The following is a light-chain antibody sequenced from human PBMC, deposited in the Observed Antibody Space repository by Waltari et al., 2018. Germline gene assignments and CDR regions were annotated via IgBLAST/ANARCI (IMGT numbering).Light chain of an antibody. Sequence: EIVLTQSPGTLALSTGERATLSCRASQSVGRALAWYQQKPGQAPRLLIYDASSRATGISDKYSGSGSGTDFSLTISRVEPEDFAVYFCQMYVRLPVTFGQGTKVEVK. V-gene: IGKV3-20*01. CDR3: QMYVRLPVT. CDR1: QSVGRA. J-gene: IGKJ1*01. CDR2: DAS.